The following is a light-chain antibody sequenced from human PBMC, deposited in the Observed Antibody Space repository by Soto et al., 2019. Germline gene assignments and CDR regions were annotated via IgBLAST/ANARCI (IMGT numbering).Light chain of an antibody. J-gene: IGKJ4*01. CDR1: QNVSRS. CDR3: HQRSNWPLS. Sequence: EIVLTQSPGTLSLSPGDRATLSCRASQNVSRSFAWYQQKPGQAPRLLIFDASSRASGIPARFSGSGSGTDFTLTISSLEPEDFAVYFCHQRSNWPLSFGGGTKVDIK. V-gene: IGKV3-11*01. CDR2: DAS.